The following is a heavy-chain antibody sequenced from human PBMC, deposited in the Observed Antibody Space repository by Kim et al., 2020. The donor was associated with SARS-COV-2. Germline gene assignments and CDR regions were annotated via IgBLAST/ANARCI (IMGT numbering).Heavy chain of an antibody. CDR1: GFTFDDYA. CDR2: ISWNSGSI. D-gene: IGHD6-13*01. Sequence: GGSLRLSCAASGFTFDDYAMHWVRQAAGKGLEWVSGISWNSGSIGYADSVKGRFTISRDNAKNSLYLQMNSLRAEDTALYYCAKADRVAAAEIFDYWGQG. CDR3: AKADRVAAAEIFDY. J-gene: IGHJ4*02. V-gene: IGHV3-9*01.